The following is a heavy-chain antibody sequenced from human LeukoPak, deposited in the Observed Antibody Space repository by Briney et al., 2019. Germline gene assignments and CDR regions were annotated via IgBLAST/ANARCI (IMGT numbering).Heavy chain of an antibody. Sequence: SQTLSLTCAISGDSFSSNRAAWNWLRQSPSRGLEWLGRTYYMSKWNLEYAMSVKSRITINPDTAKNQFSLQLSSVTPEDTAVYYCARAAHGSHWFDHWGQGTLVTVSS. CDR3: ARAAHGSHWFDH. CDR1: GDSFSSNRAA. J-gene: IGHJ5*02. D-gene: IGHD2-15*01. V-gene: IGHV6-1*01. CDR2: TYYMSKWNL.